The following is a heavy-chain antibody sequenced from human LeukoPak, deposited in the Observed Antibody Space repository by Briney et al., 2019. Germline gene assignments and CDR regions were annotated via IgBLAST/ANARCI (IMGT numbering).Heavy chain of an antibody. D-gene: IGHD2-8*02. Sequence: RSLRLSCAASGFTFTDYGMHWVRQAPGKGLEWVAVIWYDGSNKYYADSVKGRFTISRDNPKNTLYLQMNSLRAEDLAVYYCARYNTGSVDYWGQGTLVTVSS. V-gene: IGHV3-33*01. CDR1: GFTFTDYG. CDR2: IWYDGSNK. J-gene: IGHJ4*02. CDR3: ARYNTGSVDY.